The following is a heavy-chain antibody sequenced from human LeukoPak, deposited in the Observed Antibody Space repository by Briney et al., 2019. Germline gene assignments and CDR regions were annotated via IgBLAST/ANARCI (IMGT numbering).Heavy chain of an antibody. J-gene: IGHJ4*02. V-gene: IGHV3-7*01. Sequence: GGSLRLSCAASGFTISSYYMNWVRQAPGKGLDWVANIKQDGSEKYYVDSVRGRFTISRDNAKNSLYLQMNSLRAEDTAVYYCARYSSSSKKGFDCWGQGTLVTVSS. CDR1: GFTISSYY. CDR2: IKQDGSEK. CDR3: ARYSSSSKKGFDC. D-gene: IGHD6-13*01.